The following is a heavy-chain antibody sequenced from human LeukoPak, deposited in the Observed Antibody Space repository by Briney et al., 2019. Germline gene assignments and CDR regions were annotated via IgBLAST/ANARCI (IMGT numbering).Heavy chain of an antibody. CDR3: AKDSDTFGCYDAFDI. Sequence: PGGSLRLSCAASGCSFITYAMSWVRRAPGKGLEWVSAISGDGGSTYYADSVKGRFTISRDNSENTLYLQMNSLRAEDTALYYCAKDSDTFGCYDAFDIWGQGAMVTVSS. V-gene: IGHV3-23*01. D-gene: IGHD5-18*01. CDR1: GCSFITYA. J-gene: IGHJ3*02. CDR2: ISGDGGST.